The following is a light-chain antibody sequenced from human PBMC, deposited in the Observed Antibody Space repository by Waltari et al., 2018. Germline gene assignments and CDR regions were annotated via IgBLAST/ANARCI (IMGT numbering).Light chain of an antibody. Sequence: QSVLTQPPSASGTPGHRVAISCSGTNSNLRNTPVSWYQQLPGTAPKLLIFINNQRPSGVPDRFSASKSGTSASLAISGLQSDDEADYYCAAWDDSLNVWVFGGGTKVTVL. CDR2: INN. V-gene: IGLV1-44*01. CDR3: AAWDDSLNVWV. CDR1: NSNLRNTP. J-gene: IGLJ3*02.